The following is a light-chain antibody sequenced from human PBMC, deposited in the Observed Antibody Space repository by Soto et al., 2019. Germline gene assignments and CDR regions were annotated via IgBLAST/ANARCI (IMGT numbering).Light chain of an antibody. CDR2: EVN. CDR1: SSDVGGYNY. J-gene: IGLJ1*01. Sequence: QSVLTQPPSASGSPGQSVTISCTGTSSDVGGYNYVSWYQQHPGKAPKLMIYEVNKRPSGVPDRFSGSKSGNTASLTVSGLQAEDEADYYCSSYAGNYNFFHVFGPGTKVTVL. CDR3: SSYAGNYNFFHV. V-gene: IGLV2-8*01.